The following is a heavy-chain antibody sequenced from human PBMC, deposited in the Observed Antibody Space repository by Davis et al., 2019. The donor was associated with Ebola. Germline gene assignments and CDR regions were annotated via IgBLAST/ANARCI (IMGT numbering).Heavy chain of an antibody. J-gene: IGHJ4*02. CDR2: IYHSGIT. CDR3: ARVGAANGGELDH. V-gene: IGHV4-59*01. Sequence: MPSETLSLTCTVSGDSISDYYWSWIRQPPGKGLEWIGYIYHSGITRYNPSLKSRVTISLDTSKNQFFLKVNSMTAADTAVYYCARVGAANGGELDHWGQGTLVTVSS. D-gene: IGHD3-16*01. CDR1: GDSISDYY.